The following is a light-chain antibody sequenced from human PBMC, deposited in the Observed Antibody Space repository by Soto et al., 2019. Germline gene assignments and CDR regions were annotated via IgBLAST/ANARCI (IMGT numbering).Light chain of an antibody. Sequence: SYELTQPLSVSVALGQTARITCGGNNIGNKNVHWYQQKPGQAPVVVIYRDNNRPPGIPERLSGSNSGNTATLTISRAQAGDEADYYCQVWDSRTVVFGGGTNLTVL. J-gene: IGLJ2*01. V-gene: IGLV3-9*01. CDR2: RDN. CDR3: QVWDSRTVV. CDR1: NIGNKN.